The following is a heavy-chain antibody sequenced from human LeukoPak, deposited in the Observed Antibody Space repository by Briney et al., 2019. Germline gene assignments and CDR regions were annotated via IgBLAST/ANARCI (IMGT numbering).Heavy chain of an antibody. D-gene: IGHD2-21*02. CDR1: GFTFSSYS. V-gene: IGHV3-74*01. J-gene: IGHJ4*02. CDR2: IKSDGSST. CDR3: ATASVTAYDY. Sequence: GGSLRLSCAASGFTFSSYSMNWVRQAPGKGLVWVARIKSDGSSTYYADSVKGRFTISRDNAKNTLYLQMNSLRAEDTAVYYCATASVTAYDYWGQGTLVTVSS.